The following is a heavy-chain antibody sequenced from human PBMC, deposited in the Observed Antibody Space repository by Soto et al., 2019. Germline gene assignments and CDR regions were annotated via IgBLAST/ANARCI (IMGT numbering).Heavy chain of an antibody. D-gene: IGHD2-21*02. CDR2: ISGSGGST. Sequence: EVQLLESGGGLVQPGWSLRLSCAASGFTFSSYAMSWVRQAPGKGLEWVSAISGSGGSTYYADSVKGRFTISRDNSKNTLYLQMNSLRAEDTAVYYCAKSQVVVTANFDYWGQGTLVTVSS. CDR1: GFTFSSYA. V-gene: IGHV3-23*01. J-gene: IGHJ4*02. CDR3: AKSQVVVTANFDY.